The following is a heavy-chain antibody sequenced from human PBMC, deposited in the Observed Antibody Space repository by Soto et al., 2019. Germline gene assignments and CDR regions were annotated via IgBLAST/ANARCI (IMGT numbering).Heavy chain of an antibody. CDR2: IYWNGET. J-gene: IGHJ4*02. Sequence: QITLKQSGPSLVQPTQPLTLTCNFSGSSLSTGGVGVAWVRQPPGKALEWLTLIYWNGETRTSPSLENRLTVTKDASKYQVALTMTNMDTVDTATYYGAHLPLFADYNLDYWGQGIRVTVSS. CDR3: AHLPLFADYNLDY. D-gene: IGHD1-20*01. CDR1: GSSLSTGGVG. V-gene: IGHV2-5*01.